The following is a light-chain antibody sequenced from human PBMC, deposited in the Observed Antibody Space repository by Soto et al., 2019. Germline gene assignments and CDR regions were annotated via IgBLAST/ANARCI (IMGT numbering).Light chain of an antibody. J-gene: IGKJ1*01. CDR2: GAS. V-gene: IGKV3-15*01. Sequence: EIVMTQSPATLSMSPGERATLSCRASQSVRSNLAWYQQKPGQAPSLLIYGASTRATGIPARFSGSGSGTEFTLTISSLQSEDFAVYYCQQYYNWPTFGQGTKVEIK. CDR1: QSVRSN. CDR3: QQYYNWPT.